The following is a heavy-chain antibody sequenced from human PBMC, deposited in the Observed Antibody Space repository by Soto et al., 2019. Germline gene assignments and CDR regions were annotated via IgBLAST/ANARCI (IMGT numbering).Heavy chain of an antibody. Sequence: QVQLQESGPGLVKPSQTLSLTCTVSGGSISSGGYYWSWIRQHPGKGLEWIGYIYYSGSTYYNPSPNSRVTISVYTSKNHFSLNLTSVTAADTAVYYCAFGVYYYDSSCAIYIWGQGTMVTFSS. CDR3: AFGVYYYDSSCAIYI. CDR1: GGSISSGGYY. D-gene: IGHD3-22*01. J-gene: IGHJ3*02. V-gene: IGHV4-31*03. CDR2: IYYSGST.